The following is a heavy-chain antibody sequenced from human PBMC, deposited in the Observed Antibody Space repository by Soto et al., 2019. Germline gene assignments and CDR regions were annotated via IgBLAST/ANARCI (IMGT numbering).Heavy chain of an antibody. CDR1: GGSISSSRCH. D-gene: IGHD6-6*01. CDR3: ARSHPYSSSAPFFY. J-gene: IGHJ4*02. Sequence: SETLSLTCTVSGGSISSSRCHWGWIRQPPGKGLEWIGYIYYSGTTNYNPSLKSRVTISVDTSKNQFSLKLSSVTAADTAVYYCARSHPYSSSAPFFYWGQGTLVTVS. CDR2: IYYSGTT. V-gene: IGHV4-61*05.